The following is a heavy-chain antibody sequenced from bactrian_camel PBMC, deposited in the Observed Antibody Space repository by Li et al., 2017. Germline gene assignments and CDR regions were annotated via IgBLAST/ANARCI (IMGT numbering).Heavy chain of an antibody. CDR1: GVPYGTDC. Sequence: VQLVESGGGTVQAGGSLRLSCVVSGVPYGTDCVGWFRQAPGKEREGVATLFTRGSTTFYADSVKGRFTISLDNAKSTVYLQMTSLKPEDTAMYYCAADSSGAQCRVRSYTYWGQGTQVTVSS. V-gene: IGHV3S40*01. CDR3: AADSSGAQCRVRSYTY. CDR2: LFTRGSTT. D-gene: IGHD2*01. J-gene: IGHJ4*01.